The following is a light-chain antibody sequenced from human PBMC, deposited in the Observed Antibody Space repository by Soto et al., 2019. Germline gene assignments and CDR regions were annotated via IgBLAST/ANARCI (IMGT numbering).Light chain of an antibody. CDR2: GAS. CDR1: QSISSSY. CDR3: QQYGGSPFT. Sequence: EIVLTQSPGTLSLSPGERATLSCRASQSISSSYLAWYQQKPGPAPSLLIYGASIRSTGIPYRFSGSGSGTDFTLTISRLQPEDFAVYYCQQYGGSPFTFGPGTKVDIK. V-gene: IGKV3-20*01. J-gene: IGKJ3*01.